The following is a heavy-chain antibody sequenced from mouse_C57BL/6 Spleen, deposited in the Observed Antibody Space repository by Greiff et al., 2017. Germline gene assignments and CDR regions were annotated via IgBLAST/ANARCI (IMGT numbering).Heavy chain of an antibody. CDR2: ISSGSSTI. J-gene: IGHJ2*01. V-gene: IGHV5-17*01. D-gene: IGHD1-1*01. CDR3: ARASFYYGTHFDY. CDR1: GFTFSDYG. Sequence: DVKLVESGGGLVKPGGSLKLSCAASGFTFSDYGMHWVRQAPEKGLEWVAYISSGSSTIYYADTVKGRFTISRDNAKNTLFLQMTSLRSEDTAMYYCARASFYYGTHFDYWGQGTTLTVSS.